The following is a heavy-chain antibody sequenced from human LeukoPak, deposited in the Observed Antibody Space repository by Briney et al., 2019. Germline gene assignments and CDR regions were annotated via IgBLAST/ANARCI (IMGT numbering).Heavy chain of an antibody. J-gene: IGHJ4*02. Sequence: SETLSLTCTVSGGSLSSGSYYWGWIRQPPGKGLEWIGSIYYSGSIYFSGSPDYNPSLKSRVTISGDTSKNHFSLRLSSVTAADTAVYYCARDFDYWGQGTLVTVSS. V-gene: IGHV4-39*07. CDR1: GGSLSSGSYY. CDR3: ARDFDY. CDR2: IYFSGSP.